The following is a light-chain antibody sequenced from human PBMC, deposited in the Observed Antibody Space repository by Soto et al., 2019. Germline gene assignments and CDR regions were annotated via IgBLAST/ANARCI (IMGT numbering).Light chain of an antibody. CDR1: QCVGSTF. J-gene: IGKJ1*01. V-gene: IGKV3-20*01. CDR2: GAS. Sequence: EIALTQSPGTLSLSPGERAALSCMASQCVGSTFLPWFQHKPCQAPRLLIDGASSRATGIPARFSGSGSGTDFPLSISRLEPEDFAVYYCHQYGSSQTFGQGTKVDI. CDR3: HQYGSSQT.